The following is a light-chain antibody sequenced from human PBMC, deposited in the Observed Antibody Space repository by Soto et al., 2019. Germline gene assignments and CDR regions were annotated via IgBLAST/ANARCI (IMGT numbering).Light chain of an antibody. Sequence: QMTQSPSAVSAYVGDRVTITCRASQSISSWLAWYQQKPGKAPNLLIYDAASLEAGVPSRFSGSGTGTEFTLTINSLQPTDFATYYCQQYNSYPWTFGQRTKV. CDR2: DAA. CDR1: QSISSW. CDR3: QQYNSYPWT. V-gene: IGKV1-5*01. J-gene: IGKJ1*01.